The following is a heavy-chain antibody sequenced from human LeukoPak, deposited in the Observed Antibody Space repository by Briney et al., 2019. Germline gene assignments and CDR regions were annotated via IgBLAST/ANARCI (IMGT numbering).Heavy chain of an antibody. CDR1: GYTLTSYD. CDR2: MNPNSGRT. Sequence: RWASVKVSCKASGYTLTSYDINWVRQATGQGLEWMGWMNPNSGRTGYAQNFQGRITITRNTSISTAYMELSSLRSEDTAVYYCTRARVFAEYWGQGTLVTVSS. CDR3: TRARVFAEY. D-gene: IGHD6-13*01. V-gene: IGHV1-8*01. J-gene: IGHJ4*02.